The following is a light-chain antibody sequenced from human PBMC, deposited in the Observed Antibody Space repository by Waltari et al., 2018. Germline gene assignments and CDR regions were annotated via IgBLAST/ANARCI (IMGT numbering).Light chain of an antibody. CDR3: SSYTSSSTRV. Sequence: QSALTQPASVSGSPGQSITIPCTGTSSDVGGYNYVSCYQQHPVKAPKLMIYDVSNRPSGVSNRFSGSKSGNTASLTISGLQAEDEADYYCSSYTSSSTRVFGGGTKLTVL. J-gene: IGLJ2*01. CDR1: SSDVGGYNY. V-gene: IGLV2-14*01. CDR2: DVS.